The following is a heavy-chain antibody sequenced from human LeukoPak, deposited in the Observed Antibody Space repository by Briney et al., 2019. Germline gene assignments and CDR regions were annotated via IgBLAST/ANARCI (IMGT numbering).Heavy chain of an antibody. CDR1: GYTFTGYY. J-gene: IGHJ4*02. V-gene: IGHV1-2*04. CDR3: ARDPRPEASSGYFPYFDY. D-gene: IGHD3-22*01. CDR2: INPNSGGT. Sequence: GASVKVSCKASGYTFTGYYMHWVRQAPGQGLEWMGWINPNSGGTNYAQKFQGWVTMTRDTSISTAYVELSRLRSDDTAVYYCARDPRPEASSGYFPYFDYWGQGTLVTVSS.